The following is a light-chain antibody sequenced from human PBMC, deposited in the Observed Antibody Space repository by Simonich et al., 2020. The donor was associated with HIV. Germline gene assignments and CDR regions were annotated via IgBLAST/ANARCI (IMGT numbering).Light chain of an antibody. CDR3: QQYYSSPLT. CDR2: WSS. J-gene: IGKJ4*01. V-gene: IGKV4-1*01. CDR1: RNILYSYNNKNY. Sequence: IVMTQSPDSLAVSLGERATLHCHSSRNILYSYNNKNYLAWYQQKPRQPPNLLIYWSSTRESGVPDRFSASGSGTDFTLSISSLQAEDVAVYYCQQYYSSPLTFGGGTKVEIK.